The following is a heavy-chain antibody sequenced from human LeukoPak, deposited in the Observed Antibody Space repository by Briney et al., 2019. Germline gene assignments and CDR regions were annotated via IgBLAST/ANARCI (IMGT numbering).Heavy chain of an antibody. V-gene: IGHV3-30*03. CDR1: GFTFSSYG. CDR2: ISYDGSNK. Sequence: QPGRSLRLSCAASGFTFSSYGMHWVRQAPGKGLEWVAVISYDGSNKYYADSVKGRFTISRDNSKNTLYLQMNSLRAEDTAVYYCATKDIVVVPAATVSVGGLADEAKKYYFDYWGQGTLVNVSS. J-gene: IGHJ4*02. CDR3: ATKDIVVVPAATVSVGGLADEAKKYYFDY. D-gene: IGHD2-2*01.